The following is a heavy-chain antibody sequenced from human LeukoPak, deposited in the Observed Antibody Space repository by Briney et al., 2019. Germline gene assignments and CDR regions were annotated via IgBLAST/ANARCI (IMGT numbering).Heavy chain of an antibody. J-gene: IGHJ5*02. V-gene: IGHV4-34*01. Sequence: SETLSLTCAVYGGSFSGYYWSWIRQPPGKGLEWIGEINHSGSTNYNPSLKSRVTISVDTSKNQFSLKLSSVTAADTAVYYCARGTQQLVHWFDPWGQGTLVTVSS. CDR2: INHSGST. D-gene: IGHD6-13*01. CDR3: ARGTQQLVHWFDP. CDR1: GGSFSGYY.